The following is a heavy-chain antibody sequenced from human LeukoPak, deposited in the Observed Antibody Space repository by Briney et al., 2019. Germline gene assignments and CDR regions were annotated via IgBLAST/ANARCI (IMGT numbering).Heavy chain of an antibody. Sequence: GGSLRLSCTASGITFGDNVMSWVRQAPGKGLEWVSSISSSSSYIYYADSVKGRFTISRDNAKNSLYLQMNSLRAEDTAVYYCAREYYYDSSGYYYDRGGYFQHWGQGTLVTVSS. J-gene: IGHJ1*01. CDR1: GITFGDNV. CDR3: AREYYYDSSGYYYDRGGYFQH. CDR2: ISSSSSYI. V-gene: IGHV3-21*01. D-gene: IGHD3-22*01.